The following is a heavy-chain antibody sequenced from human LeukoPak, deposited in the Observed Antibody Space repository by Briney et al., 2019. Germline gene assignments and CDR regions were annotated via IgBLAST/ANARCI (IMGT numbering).Heavy chain of an antibody. J-gene: IGHJ4*02. D-gene: IGHD2-8*01. V-gene: IGHV3-48*01. CDR1: GFTFSSSS. Sequence: GGSLRLSCAASGFTFSSSSMNWVRQAPGKGLEWVSYISNIGSTIYYADSVKGRFTISRDNSKNTLYLQMNSLRAEDTAVYYCAKGPENCTNGVCYTHDDYWGQGTLVTVSS. CDR2: ISNIGSTI. CDR3: AKGPENCTNGVCYTHDDY.